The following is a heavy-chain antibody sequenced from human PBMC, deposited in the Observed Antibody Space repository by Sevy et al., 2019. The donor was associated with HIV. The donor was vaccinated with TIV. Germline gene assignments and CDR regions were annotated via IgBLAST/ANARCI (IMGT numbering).Heavy chain of an antibody. CDR2: INPKSGAT. V-gene: IGHV1-2*02. J-gene: IGHJ6*02. CDR3: ARESYDFWTGPVDYDYGMDV. CDR1: GYTFSDSGYY. Sequence: ASVKVSCKASGYTFSDSGYYVHWVRQAPGQGLEWMGWINPKSGATNNAQKFQGRVTMTRDTSVSNANMELNRLTSDDTAVYYCARESYDFWTGPVDYDYGMDVWGQGTTVTVSS. D-gene: IGHD3-3*01.